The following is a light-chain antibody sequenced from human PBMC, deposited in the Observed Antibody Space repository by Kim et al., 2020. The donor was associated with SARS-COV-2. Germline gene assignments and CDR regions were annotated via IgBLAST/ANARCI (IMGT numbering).Light chain of an antibody. CDR2: SNK. V-gene: IGLV1-44*01. J-gene: IGLJ3*02. Sequence: QSVLTQPPSASGTPGQRVTISCSGSSSNIGSNTVNWYQQLPGTAPKLLIYSNKQRPSGVPDRFSGSKSGTSASLAISGLQSEDEADYYCAAWDDSLNGHVFGGGTQLTVL. CDR3: AAWDDSLNGHV. CDR1: SSNIGSNT.